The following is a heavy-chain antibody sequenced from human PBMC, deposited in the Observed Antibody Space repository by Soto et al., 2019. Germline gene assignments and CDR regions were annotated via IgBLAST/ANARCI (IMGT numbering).Heavy chain of an antibody. D-gene: IGHD4-17*01. CDR2: IKQDGSEK. J-gene: IGHJ5*02. CDR1: GFTFSSYW. CDR3: ARDVDYGDYLNWFDP. Sequence: EVQLVESGGGLVQPGGSLRLSCAASGFTFSSYWMNWVRQAPGKGLEWVANIKQDGSEKYYVDSVKGRFTISRDNAKNSLYLQMNSLRAEDTAVYYCARDVDYGDYLNWFDPWGQGTQVTVSS. V-gene: IGHV3-7*01.